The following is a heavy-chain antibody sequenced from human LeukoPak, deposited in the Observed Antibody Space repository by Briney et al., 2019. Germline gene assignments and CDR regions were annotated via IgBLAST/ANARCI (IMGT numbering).Heavy chain of an antibody. CDR3: ARAGPWSSSGWVHFAN. J-gene: IGHJ4*02. V-gene: IGHV4-61*01. D-gene: IGHD6-19*01. Sequence: SETLSLTCTVSGGSVSSGSYYWGWIRQTPGKGLDWIAYMYYSGTTTYNPSLKSRVTISVDASKNQFSLRLSSVTAADTAVYYCARAGPWSSSGWVHFANWGQGTVVTVSS. CDR2: MYYSGTT. CDR1: GGSVSSGSYY.